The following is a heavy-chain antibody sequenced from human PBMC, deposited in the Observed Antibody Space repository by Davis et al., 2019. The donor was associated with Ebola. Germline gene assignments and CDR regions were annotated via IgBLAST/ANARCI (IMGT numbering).Heavy chain of an antibody. D-gene: IGHD1-26*01. CDR1: GFTFSRYA. CDR3: ARDRKGGGRPPWAFHI. CDR2: IAYDQSTK. V-gene: IGHV3-30-3*01. J-gene: IGHJ3*02. Sequence: PGGSLRLSCAASGFTFSRYAMHWVRQAPGKGLEWVAAIAYDQSTKYYADSVKGRFTISRDNSKNTLYLQMNSLRAEDTALYYCARDRKGGGRPPWAFHIWGQGTMVTVSS.